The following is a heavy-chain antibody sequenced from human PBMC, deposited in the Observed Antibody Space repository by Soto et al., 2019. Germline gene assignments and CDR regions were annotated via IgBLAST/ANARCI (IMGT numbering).Heavy chain of an antibody. CDR3: ARMIAARPYFDY. CDR1: GGTFSSYA. D-gene: IGHD6-6*01. Sequence: SGKVSCKASGGTFSSYAISWVRQAPGQGLEWMGGIIPIFGTANYAQKFQGRVTITADESTSTAYMELSSLRSEDTAVYYCARMIAARPYFDYWGQGTLVTVSS. J-gene: IGHJ4*02. V-gene: IGHV1-69*13. CDR2: IIPIFGTA.